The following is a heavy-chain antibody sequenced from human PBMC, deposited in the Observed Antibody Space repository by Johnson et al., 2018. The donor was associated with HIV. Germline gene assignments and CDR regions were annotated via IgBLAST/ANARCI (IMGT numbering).Heavy chain of an antibody. CDR1: GFTFSSYA. D-gene: IGHD3-22*01. CDR3: AKASTPTMIVVVISAFDV. Sequence: QVQLVESGGGVVQPGRSLRLSCAGSGFTFSSYAFHWVRQAPAKGLEWVAAISYDGSDKYHADSVKGRFTISRDNSKNTLFLQLNSLGAEDTAVYYCAKASTPTMIVVVISAFDVWGQGTMVTVSS. V-gene: IGHV3-30*04. CDR2: ISYDGSDK. J-gene: IGHJ3*01.